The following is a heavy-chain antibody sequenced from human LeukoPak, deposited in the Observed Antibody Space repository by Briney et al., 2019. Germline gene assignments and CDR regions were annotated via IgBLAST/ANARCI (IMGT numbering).Heavy chain of an antibody. CDR2: IYTSGST. CDR3: ARDRLRTSAMDV. CDR1: GGSISSYY. V-gene: IGHV4-4*07. Sequence: SETLSLTCTVSGGSISSYYWSWIRQPAGKGLEWIGRIYTSGSTNYNPSLKSRVTMSVDTSKNQFSLKLSSVTAADTAVYYCARDRLRTSAMDVWDKGTTVTVSS. J-gene: IGHJ6*03. D-gene: IGHD2-2*01.